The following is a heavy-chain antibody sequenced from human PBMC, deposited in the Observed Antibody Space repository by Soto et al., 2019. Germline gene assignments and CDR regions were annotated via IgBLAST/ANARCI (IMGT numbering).Heavy chain of an antibody. CDR2: INAGNGNT. V-gene: IGHV1-3*01. CDR3: ATGGAYGWFDP. Sequence: QVQLVQSGAEVKKPGASVKVSCKASGYTFTSYAMHWVRQAPGQRLEWMGWINAGNGNTKYSQKFQGRVTITRDTYASTAYMELSSLRSEDTAVYYCATGGAYGWFDPWGQGTLVTVSS. CDR1: GYTFTSYA. D-gene: IGHD4-17*01. J-gene: IGHJ5*02.